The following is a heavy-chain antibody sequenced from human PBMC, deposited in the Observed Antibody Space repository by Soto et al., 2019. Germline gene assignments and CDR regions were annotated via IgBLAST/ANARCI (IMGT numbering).Heavy chain of an antibody. Sequence: PSETLSLTCGVSGGSLSGATYSWNWIRQPPGKGLEWIGYIFPSGTTYYNPSLKSRVTISIDVSKNQFSLSLWSLTAADTAVYYCARSREFDYWSQGTLVTVSS. CDR2: IFPSGTT. CDR3: ARSREFDY. V-gene: IGHV4-30-2*01. J-gene: IGHJ4*02. CDR1: GGSLSGATYS.